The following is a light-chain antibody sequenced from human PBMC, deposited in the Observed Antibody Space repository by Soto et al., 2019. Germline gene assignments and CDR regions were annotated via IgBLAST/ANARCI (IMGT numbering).Light chain of an antibody. CDR1: QSVGDY. V-gene: IGKV3-11*01. J-gene: IGKJ4*01. CDR2: DAS. Sequence: EIVLTQSPATLSLSPGERATLSCRASQSVGDYLGWYQQKPGQAPRLLIYDASQRATGVPARFSASGSGTDFTLTISSLEPEDFAICYCQQREDWPRAFGGGTKVEFK. CDR3: QQREDWPRA.